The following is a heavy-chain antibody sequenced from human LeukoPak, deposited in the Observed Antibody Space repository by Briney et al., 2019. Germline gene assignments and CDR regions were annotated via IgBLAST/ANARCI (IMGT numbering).Heavy chain of an antibody. CDR3: ARERRPSGPGEQQPVRAFDI. V-gene: IGHV7-4-1*02. CDR2: INTNTGNP. Sequence: EASVKVSCKASGYTFTNYAMNWVRQAPGQGLEWMGWINTNTGNPTYAQGFTGRFVFSLDTSVSTAYLQISSLKAEDTAMYYCARERRPSGPGEQQPVRAFDIWGQGTMVTVSS. D-gene: IGHD6-13*01. CDR1: GYTFTNYA. J-gene: IGHJ3*02.